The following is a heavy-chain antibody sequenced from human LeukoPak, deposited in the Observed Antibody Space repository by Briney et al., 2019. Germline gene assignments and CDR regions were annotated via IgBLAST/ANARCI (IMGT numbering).Heavy chain of an antibody. V-gene: IGHV1-46*03. CDR2: INPSGGST. D-gene: IGHD5-18*01. Sequence: AASVKVSCKASGYTFTSYYTHWVRQAPGQGLEWMGIINPSGGSTSYAQKFQGRVTMTRDTSTSTVYMELSSLRSEDTAVYYCARAPPSGQLWSPPNYWGQGTLVTVSS. CDR3: ARAPPSGQLWSPPNY. CDR1: GYTFTSYY. J-gene: IGHJ4*02.